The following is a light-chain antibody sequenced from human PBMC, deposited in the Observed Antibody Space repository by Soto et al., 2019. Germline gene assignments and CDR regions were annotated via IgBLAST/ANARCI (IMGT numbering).Light chain of an antibody. CDR1: QSISNY. Sequence: DIQMTQSPSSLSAYVGDRVTITCRASQSISNYLNWYQQRPGKAPKLLIYAASSLQSGVPSRFNASGSGTDFTLTINSLQPEDFATYYCQQSFHTPRTFGQGTKVEI. J-gene: IGKJ1*01. V-gene: IGKV1-39*01. CDR2: AAS. CDR3: QQSFHTPRT.